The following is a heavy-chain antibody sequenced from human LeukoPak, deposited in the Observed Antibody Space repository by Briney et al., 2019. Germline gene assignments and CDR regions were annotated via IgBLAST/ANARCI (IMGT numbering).Heavy chain of an antibody. V-gene: IGHV1-69-2*01. CDR2: VDPEDGET. CDR3: ATDLRGTTATFDI. J-gene: IGHJ3*02. D-gene: IGHD4-11*01. CDR1: GYTFTDYY. Sequence: GATVKVSCKASGYTFTDYYLHWVHQAPGKGLEWMGRVDPEDGETIYAQKFQGRVTMTADTSTDTAYMELSSLKFEDTAMYFCATDLRGTTATFDIWGQGTMVTVSS.